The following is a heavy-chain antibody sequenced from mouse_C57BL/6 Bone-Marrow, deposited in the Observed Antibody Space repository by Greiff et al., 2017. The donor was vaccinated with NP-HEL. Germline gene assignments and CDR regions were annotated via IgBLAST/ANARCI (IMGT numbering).Heavy chain of an antibody. CDR2: IYPGGGYT. J-gene: IGHJ2*01. CDR3: ARSDWYYFDY. V-gene: IGHV1-63*01. CDR1: GYTFTNYW. Sequence: QVQLQQSGAELVRPGTSVKMSCKASGYTFTNYWIGWAKQRPGHGLEWIGDIYPGGGYTNYNEKFKGKATLTADKSSSTAYMQFSSLTSEDSAIYYCARSDWYYFDYWGQGTTLTVSS. D-gene: IGHD4-1*01.